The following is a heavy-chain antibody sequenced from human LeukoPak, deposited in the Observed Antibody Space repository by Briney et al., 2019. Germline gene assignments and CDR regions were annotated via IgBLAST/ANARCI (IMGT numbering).Heavy chain of an antibody. V-gene: IGHV4-61*02. D-gene: IGHD1-26*01. CDR3: AGEVGGSWFDP. CDR1: GGSISSGSHY. Sequence: PSETLSLTCTVSGGSISSGSHYWSWIRQPAGKGLEWIGRIYSSGNTNYNPSLKSRVTISLDTPKSQFSLSLSSVTAADTAVYYCAGEVGGSWFDPWGLGTLVTVSS. CDR2: IYSSGNT. J-gene: IGHJ5*02.